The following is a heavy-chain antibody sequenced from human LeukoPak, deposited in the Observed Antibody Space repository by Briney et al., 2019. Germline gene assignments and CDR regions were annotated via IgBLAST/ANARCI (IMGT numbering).Heavy chain of an antibody. CDR2: FDPEDGEI. CDR1: GYTLIELS. J-gene: IGHJ4*02. CDR3: ARDGHRRYYYESSAYRFDY. D-gene: IGHD3-22*01. V-gene: IGHV1-24*01. Sequence: ASVKVSCKVSGYTLIELSMHWVRQAPGKGLEWMGGFDPEDGEIIYAQKFQGRVTMTEDTSTDTAYMELSSLRSEDTAVYYCARDGHRRYYYESSAYRFDYWGQGTLVTVSS.